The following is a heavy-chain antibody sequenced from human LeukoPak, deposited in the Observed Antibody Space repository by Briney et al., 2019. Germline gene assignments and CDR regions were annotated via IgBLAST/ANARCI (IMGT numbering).Heavy chain of an antibody. D-gene: IGHD7-27*01. Sequence: GGSLRLSCAASGFTFSSYAMSWVRQAPGKGPEWVSVISGSGGKTYYADSVKGRFTVSRDNSKNTLYLQMNSLRAEDTAVYYCAKDGGLWVSAHWGDSWGRGTLVTVSS. V-gene: IGHV3-23*01. CDR1: GFTFSSYA. J-gene: IGHJ4*02. CDR2: ISGSGGKT. CDR3: AKDGGLWVSAHWGDS.